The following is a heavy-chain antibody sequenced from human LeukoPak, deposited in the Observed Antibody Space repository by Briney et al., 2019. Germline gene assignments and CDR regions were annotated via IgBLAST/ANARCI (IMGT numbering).Heavy chain of an antibody. Sequence: SQTLSLTCTVSGGSISSVDNYWSWIRQYPGKGLEWIGYINYRGSAYYNPSLKSRVTISVDTSKNQFSLKLTSVTAADTAVYYCARDTVPGDSFDIWGQGTMVTVSS. CDR3: ARDTVPGDSFDI. J-gene: IGHJ3*02. V-gene: IGHV4-31*03. CDR1: GGSISSVDNY. CDR2: INYRGSA.